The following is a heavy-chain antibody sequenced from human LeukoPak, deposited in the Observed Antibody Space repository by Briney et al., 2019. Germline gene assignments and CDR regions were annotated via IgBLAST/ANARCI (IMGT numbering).Heavy chain of an antibody. CDR2: INHSGST. CDR1: GGSFSGYY. V-gene: IGHV4-34*01. Sequence: SETLSLTCAVYGGSFSGYYWSWIRQPPGKGLEWIGEINHSGSTNYNPPLKSRVTISVDTSKNQFSLKLSSVTAADTAVYYCARGNVVVPAAIEWGYYYYGMDVWGQGTTVTVSS. J-gene: IGHJ6*02. D-gene: IGHD2-2*02. CDR3: ARGNVVVPAAIEWGYYYYGMDV.